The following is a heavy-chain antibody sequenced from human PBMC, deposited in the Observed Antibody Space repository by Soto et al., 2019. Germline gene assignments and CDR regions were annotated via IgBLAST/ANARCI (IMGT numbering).Heavy chain of an antibody. V-gene: IGHV3-7*03. D-gene: IGHD6-19*01. CDR3: AREMHLGSGWGDIDY. CDR2: INEDGSKK. J-gene: IGHJ4*02. Sequence: PGGSLRLSCAVSGFTISAKWMSWVRQAPGKGLEWLANINEDGSKKFYVDSVKGRFTISKDNAKNSLSLQLGSLRAEDTAVYYCAREMHLGSGWGDIDYWGQGTMVTVS. CDR1: GFTISAKW.